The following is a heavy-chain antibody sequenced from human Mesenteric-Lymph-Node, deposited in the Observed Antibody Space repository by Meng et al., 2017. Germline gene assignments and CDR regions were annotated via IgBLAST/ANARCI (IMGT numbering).Heavy chain of an antibody. Sequence: SETLSLTCTVSGGSVSSGSYYWSWIRQPPGKGLEWIGYIYYSGSTNYNPSLKSRVTISVDTSKNQFSLKLSSVTAADTAVYYCAREYSSSWSGLYAFDIWGQGTMVTVSS. J-gene: IGHJ3*02. CDR1: GGSVSSGSYY. CDR2: IYYSGST. CDR3: AREYSSSWSGLYAFDI. D-gene: IGHD6-13*01. V-gene: IGHV4-61*01.